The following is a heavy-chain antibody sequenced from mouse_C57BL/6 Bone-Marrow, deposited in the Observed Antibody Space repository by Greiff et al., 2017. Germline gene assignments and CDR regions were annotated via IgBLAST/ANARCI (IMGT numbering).Heavy chain of an antibody. CDR3: TTSLVIGWYFEV. D-gene: IGHD3-1*01. V-gene: IGHV14-4*01. CDR1: GFNFKDDY. J-gene: IGHJ1*03. Sequence: VQLQQSGAELVRPGASVKLSCTASGFNFKDDYMHWVKQRPEQGLEWIGWIDPENGDTEYASKFQGKATITADTSSNTAYLQLSSLTSEDTAVYYCTTSLVIGWYFEVWGRGTTVTVSS. CDR2: IDPENGDT.